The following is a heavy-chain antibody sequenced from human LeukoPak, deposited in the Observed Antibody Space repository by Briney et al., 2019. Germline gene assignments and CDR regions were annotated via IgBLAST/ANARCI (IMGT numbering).Heavy chain of an antibody. J-gene: IGHJ4*02. CDR2: ISGDGINT. CDR3: ARKGLGGELGGFDS. D-gene: IGHD1-26*01. Sequence: GGSLRLSCAASGFTFSNYWMHWVRQAPGKGLVWVSRISGDGINTSYADSVKGRFTISRDNAKNSLYLQMNSLRVEDTALYYCARKGLGGELGGFDSWGQGTLVTVSS. CDR1: GFTFSNYW. V-gene: IGHV3-74*01.